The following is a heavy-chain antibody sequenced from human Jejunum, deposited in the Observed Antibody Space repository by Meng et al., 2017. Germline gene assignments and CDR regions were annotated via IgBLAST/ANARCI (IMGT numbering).Heavy chain of an antibody. V-gene: IGHV3-7*01. J-gene: IGHJ4*02. Sequence: GESLKISCAASGFTFSNHYMSWVRQAPGKGLEWVANIKDDGSGEYYVDSVKGRFTISRDNAKNSLYLQMNSLRAEDTAMYYCARGASLGFWGQGTRVTGAS. CDR3: ARGASLGF. CDR1: GFTFSNHY. CDR2: IKDDGSGE. D-gene: IGHD2-2*03.